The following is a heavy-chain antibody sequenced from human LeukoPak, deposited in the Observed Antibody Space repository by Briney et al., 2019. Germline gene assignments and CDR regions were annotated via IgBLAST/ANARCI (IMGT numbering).Heavy chain of an antibody. Sequence: GASVKVSCKASGYTFTNYYIHWVRQAPGQGLEWMGIVNPNGGYTTYAQMLQDRVTMTTDTSTSTVYIELRSLTSDDTAAYYCAREWWGYDVLTGDNWFDPWGQGTLVTVSS. V-gene: IGHV1-46*04. CDR2: VNPNGGYT. J-gene: IGHJ5*02. CDR1: GYTFTNYY. D-gene: IGHD3-9*01. CDR3: AREWWGYDVLTGDNWFDP.